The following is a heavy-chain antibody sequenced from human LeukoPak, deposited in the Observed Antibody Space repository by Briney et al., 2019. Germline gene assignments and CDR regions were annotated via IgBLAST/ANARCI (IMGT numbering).Heavy chain of an antibody. CDR2: IKIDGST. V-gene: IGHV3-74*01. J-gene: IGHJ1*01. CDR3: ARAPAEIGGYYPVYFRH. Sequence: PAESLRLSCAASGFTFSRYLMHGLRQAPRQGLVWVSRIKIDGSTNYLDSLKRRFTNSIDSPKNKVSLQVNGLSAEHSDVYVCARAPAEIGGYYPVYFRHWGQGTLVTVSS. D-gene: IGHD3-22*01. CDR1: GFTFSRYL.